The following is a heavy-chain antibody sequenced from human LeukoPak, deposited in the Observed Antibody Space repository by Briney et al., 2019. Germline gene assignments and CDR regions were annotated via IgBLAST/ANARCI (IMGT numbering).Heavy chain of an antibody. CDR3: ARINDFWSGYFHHDY. Sequence: SETLSLTGTVSGGSISSYYWSWIRQPPGKELEWMGYIYYSGSTNYNPSLKSRVTISVDTSKNQFSLKLSSVTAADTAVYYCARINDFWSGYFHHDYWGQGTLVTVSS. V-gene: IGHV4-59*01. CDR1: GGSISSYY. CDR2: IYYSGST. J-gene: IGHJ4*02. D-gene: IGHD3-3*01.